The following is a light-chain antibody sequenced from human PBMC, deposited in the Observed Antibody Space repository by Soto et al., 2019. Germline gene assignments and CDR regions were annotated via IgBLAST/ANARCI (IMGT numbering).Light chain of an antibody. CDR3: QLYAISPIS. J-gene: IGKJ5*01. CDR2: GAS. Sequence: IVLTQSPGPLSFSPGERATLSCRTSQSVTNNYLVWYQQKPGQAPRLLIDGASSRATGVPDRFSGTGSGTDFTLTISRLEPEDFALFYCQLYAISPISFAQGARLEV. V-gene: IGKV3-20*01. CDR1: QSVTNNY.